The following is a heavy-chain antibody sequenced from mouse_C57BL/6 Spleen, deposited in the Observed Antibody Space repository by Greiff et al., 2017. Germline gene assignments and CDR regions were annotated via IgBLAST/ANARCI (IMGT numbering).Heavy chain of an antibody. CDR3: ARVVLSNYDYDEGMDY. Sequence: EVQVVESGGGLVKPGGSLKLSCAASGFTFSSYAMSWVRQTPEKRLEWVATISDGGSYTYYPDNVKGRFTISRDNAKTNLYLQMSHLKSEDTAMYYGARVVLSNYDYDEGMDYWGQGTSVTVSS. CDR1: GFTFSSYA. CDR2: ISDGGSYT. V-gene: IGHV5-4*01. J-gene: IGHJ4*01. D-gene: IGHD2-4*01.